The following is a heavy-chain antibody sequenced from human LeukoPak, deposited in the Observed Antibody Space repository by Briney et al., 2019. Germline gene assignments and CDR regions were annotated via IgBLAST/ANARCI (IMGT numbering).Heavy chain of an antibody. V-gene: IGHV3-74*01. CDR2: INSDGIST. J-gene: IGHJ4*02. Sequence: GGSLRLSCAASGFIFSSYWMHWVRQAPGKGLVWVSRINSDGISTDYADSVKGRFTISRDNAKNTLYLQMNSLRAEDTAVYYCARVPNVFEYWGQGTPVTVSS. CDR1: GFIFSSYW. D-gene: IGHD1-1*01. CDR3: ARVPNVFEY.